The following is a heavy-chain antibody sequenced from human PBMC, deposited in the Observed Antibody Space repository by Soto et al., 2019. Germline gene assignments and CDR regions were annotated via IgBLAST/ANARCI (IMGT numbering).Heavy chain of an antibody. J-gene: IGHJ4*02. CDR3: ARSPSWSGSQFDY. V-gene: IGHV6-1*01. CDR2: TYYRSKWYH. Sequence: SQTLSLTCGISGDSVSSNSASWNWIRQSPSRGLEWLGRTYYRSKWYHDYAVSMKGRITINPDTSKNQFSLQLNSLTPEDTAVYYCARSPSWSGSQFDYWGKGTLVTVSS. CDR1: GDSVSSNSAS. D-gene: IGHD3-3*01.